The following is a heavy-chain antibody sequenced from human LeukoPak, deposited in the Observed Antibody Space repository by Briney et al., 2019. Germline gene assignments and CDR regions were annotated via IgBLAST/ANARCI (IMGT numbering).Heavy chain of an antibody. CDR1: GFTVSTNY. J-gene: IGHJ4*02. CDR3: ARDSGTTVGYFDY. Sequence: GGSLRLSCAASGFTVSTNYMSWVRQAPGRGLEWVSVIYSGGNTYYADSVKGRFTISKDNSKNTLYLQMNSLRAEDTAVYYCARDSGTTVGYFDYWGQGTLVTVSS. CDR2: IYSGGNT. V-gene: IGHV3-66*01. D-gene: IGHD4-23*01.